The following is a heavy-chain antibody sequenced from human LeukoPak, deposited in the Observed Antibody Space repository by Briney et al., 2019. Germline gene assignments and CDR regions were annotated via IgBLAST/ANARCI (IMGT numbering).Heavy chain of an antibody. CDR2: IYYSGST. V-gene: IGHV4-39*01. J-gene: IGHJ4*02. CDR1: GGSISSSSYY. Sequence: SETLSLTCTVSGGSISSSSYYWGWIRQPPGKGLEWIGSIYYSGSTYYNPSLKSRVTISVDTSKNQFSLKLSSVTAADTAVYYCARHPGYCTTGGCYGLYFFDYWGQGTLVTVSS. D-gene: IGHD2-8*01. CDR3: ARHPGYCTTGGCYGLYFFDY.